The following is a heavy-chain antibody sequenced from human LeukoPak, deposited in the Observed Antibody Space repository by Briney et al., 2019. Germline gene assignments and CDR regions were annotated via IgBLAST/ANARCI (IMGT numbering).Heavy chain of an antibody. Sequence: KPSETLSLTCAVYGGSFSGYYWSWIRQPPGKGLEWIGEINHSGSTNYNPSLKSRVTISVDTSKNQFSLKLSSVTAADTAVYYCARGYGSGSRDFDYWGQGTLVTVSS. J-gene: IGHJ4*02. CDR2: INHSGST. CDR1: GGSFSGYY. D-gene: IGHD3-10*01. CDR3: ARGYGSGSRDFDY. V-gene: IGHV4-34*01.